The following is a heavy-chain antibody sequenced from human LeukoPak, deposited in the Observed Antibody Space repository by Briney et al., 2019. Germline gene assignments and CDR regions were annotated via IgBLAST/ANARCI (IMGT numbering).Heavy chain of an antibody. V-gene: IGHV4-34*01. J-gene: IGHJ4*02. Sequence: SETLSLTCAVYGGSFSGYYWSWIRQPPGKGLEWIGEINHSGSNNYNPSLKSRVTISVDTSKNQFSLKLSSVTAADTAVYYCARERNYCSSTSCYGFFDYWGQGTLVTVSS. CDR1: GGSFSGYY. CDR3: ARERNYCSSTSCYGFFDY. D-gene: IGHD2-2*01. CDR2: INHSGSN.